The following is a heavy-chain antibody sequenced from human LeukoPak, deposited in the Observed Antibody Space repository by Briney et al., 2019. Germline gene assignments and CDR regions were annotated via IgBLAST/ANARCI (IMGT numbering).Heavy chain of an antibody. J-gene: IGHJ6*03. Sequence: SETLSLTCAVYGGSFSGYYWSWLRQPPGKGLEWIGEINHSGSTNYNPSLKSRVTISVDTSKNQFSLKLSSVTAADTAVYYYARVGDSSGYYSPYYYYYMDVWGKGTTVTVSS. CDR2: INHSGST. CDR3: ARVGDSSGYYSPYYYYYMDV. V-gene: IGHV4-34*01. D-gene: IGHD3-22*01. CDR1: GGSFSGYY.